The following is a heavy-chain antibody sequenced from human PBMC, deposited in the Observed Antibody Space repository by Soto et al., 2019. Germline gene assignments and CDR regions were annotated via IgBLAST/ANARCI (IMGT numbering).Heavy chain of an antibody. CDR3: ARGRSSSFDF. CDR1: GDSVFSNGIA. CDR2: TYYKSRWYN. Sequence: SQTLSLTCHISGDSVFSNGIAWNWIRQSPSRGLEWLGRTYYKSRWYNDYAVSVKSRLIVNLDTSKNQFSLRLNSVTAEDTAVYYCARGRSSSFDFWRQGTLVTVSS. D-gene: IGHD6-13*01. V-gene: IGHV6-1*01. J-gene: IGHJ4*02.